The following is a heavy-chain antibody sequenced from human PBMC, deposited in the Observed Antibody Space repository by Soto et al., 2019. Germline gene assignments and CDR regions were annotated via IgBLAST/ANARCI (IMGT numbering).Heavy chain of an antibody. D-gene: IGHD3-22*01. J-gene: IGHJ6*02. CDR1: GYTFTGYY. CDR2: INPNSGGT. Sequence: GASVKVSCKASGYTFTGYYMHWVRQAPGQGLEWMGWINPNSGGTNYAQKFQGWVTMTRDTSISTAYMELSRLRSDDTAVYYCARVKYYDSSGLYGMDVWGQGTTVTVSS. V-gene: IGHV1-2*04. CDR3: ARVKYYDSSGLYGMDV.